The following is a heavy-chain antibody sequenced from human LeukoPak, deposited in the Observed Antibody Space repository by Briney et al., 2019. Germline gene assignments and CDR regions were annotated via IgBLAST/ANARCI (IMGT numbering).Heavy chain of an antibody. CDR1: GGSISSYY. CDR3: ARVYCSSNSCYIGYFDY. J-gene: IGHJ4*02. D-gene: IGHD2-2*02. Sequence: KPSETLSLTCTVSGGSISSYYWSWIRQSPGKGLEWIGYIYYSGSTNYNPSLKSRVTISVDTSKNQFSLKLSSVTAADTAVYYCARVYCSSNSCYIGYFDYWGQGTLVTVSS. CDR2: IYYSGST. V-gene: IGHV4-59*01.